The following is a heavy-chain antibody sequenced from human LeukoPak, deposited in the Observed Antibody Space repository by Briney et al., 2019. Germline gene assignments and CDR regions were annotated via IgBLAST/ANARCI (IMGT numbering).Heavy chain of an antibody. D-gene: IGHD3-3*01. CDR1: GFTVSSYS. CDR3: ARDRLHLLRFLEWPLFQHDAFDI. CDR2: ISSSSSCI. V-gene: IGHV3-21*01. Sequence: GGSLRLSCAASGFTVSSYSMNWVRQAPGKGLEWVSSISSSSSCIYYADSVKGRFTISRDNAKNSLYLQMNSLRAEDTAVYYCARDRLHLLRFLEWPLFQHDAFDIWGQGTMVTVSS. J-gene: IGHJ3*02.